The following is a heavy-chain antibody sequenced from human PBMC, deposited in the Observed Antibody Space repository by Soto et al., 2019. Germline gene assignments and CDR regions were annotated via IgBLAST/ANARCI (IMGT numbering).Heavy chain of an antibody. V-gene: IGHV3-72*01. CDR3: ARVGLGVGLVN. J-gene: IGHJ4*02. D-gene: IGHD2-2*01. CDR2: TRNKANSYTT. CDR1: GFTFSEHY. Sequence: EVQLVESGGGLVQPGGSLRLSCAASGFTFSEHYMDWVHQAPGKGLEWVGRTRNKANSYTTEYAASVKGRFTISRDDSKNSLYLQMNSMKTEDTAVYYCARVGLGVGLVNWGQGTLVTVSS.